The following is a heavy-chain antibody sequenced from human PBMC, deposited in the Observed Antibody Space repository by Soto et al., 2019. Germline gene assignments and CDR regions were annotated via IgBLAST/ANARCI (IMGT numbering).Heavy chain of an antibody. CDR3: ARDVAAADY. Sequence: ASVKVSCKASGYTFTSYAMHWVRQAPGQRLEWMGWINAGNGNTKYSQKFQDRVTITTDTSASTAYMELSSMKSEDTAVYYCARDVAAADYWGQGTLVTVSS. J-gene: IGHJ4*02. D-gene: IGHD6-13*01. V-gene: IGHV1-3*01. CDR1: GYTFTSYA. CDR2: INAGNGNT.